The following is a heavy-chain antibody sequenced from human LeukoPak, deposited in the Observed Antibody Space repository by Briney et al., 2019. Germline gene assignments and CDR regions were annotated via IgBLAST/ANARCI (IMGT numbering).Heavy chain of an antibody. CDR2: ISGDGGST. D-gene: IGHD6-19*01. CDR3: VRAWRTWGAVAPGPDY. J-gene: IGHJ4*02. V-gene: IGHV3-64D*06. CDR1: GFTFSSYA. Sequence: GGSLRLSCSASGFTFSSYAMHWVRQAPGKGLEYVSAISGDGGSTYYADSAKGRFTISRDNSKNTLYLQMSSLRAVDTAVYYCVRAWRTWGAVAPGPDYWGQGTLVTVSS.